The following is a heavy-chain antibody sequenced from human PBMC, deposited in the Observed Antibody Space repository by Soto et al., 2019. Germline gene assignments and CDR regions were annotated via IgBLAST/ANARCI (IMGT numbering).Heavy chain of an antibody. CDR1: GFTFSSYA. CDR2: ISYDGSNK. J-gene: IGHJ4*02. CDR3: ARDSGYGSSWQHY. Sequence: QVQLVESGGGVVQPGRSLRLSCAASGFTFSSYAMHWVRQAPGKGLGWVAVISYDGSNKYYADSVKGRFTISRDNSKNTLYLQMNSLRAEDTAVYYCARDSGYGSSWQHYWGQGTLVTVSS. D-gene: IGHD6-13*01. V-gene: IGHV3-30-3*01.